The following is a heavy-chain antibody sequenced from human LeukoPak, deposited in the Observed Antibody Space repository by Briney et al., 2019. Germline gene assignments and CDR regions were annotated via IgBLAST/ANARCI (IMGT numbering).Heavy chain of an antibody. V-gene: IGHV3-48*03. CDR1: GFTFSSYA. CDR2: ISSSGSTI. Sequence: GGSLRLSCAASGFTFSSYAMSWVRQAPGKGLEWVSYISSSGSTIYYADSVKGRFTISRDNAKNSLYLQMNSLRAEDTAVYYCARDRIAARGSWFDPWGQGTLVTVSS. J-gene: IGHJ5*02. D-gene: IGHD6-6*01. CDR3: ARDRIAARGSWFDP.